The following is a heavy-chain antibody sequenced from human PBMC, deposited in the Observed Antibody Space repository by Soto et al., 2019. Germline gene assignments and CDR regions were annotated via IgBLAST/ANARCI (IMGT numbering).Heavy chain of an antibody. Sequence: QVQLVQSGAEVKKPGSSVKVSCKASGGTFSSYAISWVRQAPGQGPEWMGGIIPIFGTANYAQKFQGRVTITADESTSTAYMELSRLRSEDTAVYYCARKEAVAGTDYYYYGMDVWGQGTTVTVSS. CDR2: IIPIFGTA. V-gene: IGHV1-69*12. CDR3: ARKEAVAGTDYYYYGMDV. CDR1: GGTFSSYA. D-gene: IGHD6-19*01. J-gene: IGHJ6*02.